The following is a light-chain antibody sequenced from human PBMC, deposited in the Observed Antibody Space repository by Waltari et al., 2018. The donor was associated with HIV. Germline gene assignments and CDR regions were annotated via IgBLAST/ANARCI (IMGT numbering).Light chain of an antibody. Sequence: QSALTQPASVSGSPGQSITISCTGTSSDVGGYNYVSWYQQHPGKAPKPLIYDVLDRPSGVSNRFSGSKSGNTASLTISGLQAEDEADYYCSSYTSSSTLDVFGTGTEVTVL. J-gene: IGLJ1*01. CDR2: DVL. CDR1: SSDVGGYNY. CDR3: SSYTSSSTLDV. V-gene: IGLV2-14*03.